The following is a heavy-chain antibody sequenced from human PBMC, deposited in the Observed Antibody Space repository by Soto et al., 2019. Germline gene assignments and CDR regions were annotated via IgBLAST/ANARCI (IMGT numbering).Heavy chain of an antibody. CDR2: IIPMVSSS. V-gene: IGHV1-69*01. Sequence: QVQLFQSGAEVKKPGSSVKVSCTASGGTFSDYAFSWVRQAPGQGLEWMGGIIPMVSSSSFAQKFQGRLTITADASTGTADMALSSLGSADTAMYYCAKDLCFQHHLFVFDLWGPGTLVTVS. CDR3: AKDLCFQHHLFVFDL. CDR1: GGTFSDYA. D-gene: IGHD3-10*02. J-gene: IGHJ4*02.